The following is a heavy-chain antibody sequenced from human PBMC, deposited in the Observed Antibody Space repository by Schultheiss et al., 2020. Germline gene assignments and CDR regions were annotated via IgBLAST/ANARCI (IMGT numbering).Heavy chain of an antibody. CDR1: GFSFSRYW. D-gene: IGHD3-22*01. Sequence: GGSLRLSCEVSGFSFSRYWMSWVRQAPGKGLEWVSSISSSSSYIYYADSVKGRFTISRDNAKNSLYLQMNSLRDEDTAVYYCARVIPDSSGYNDYWGQGTLVTVSS. J-gene: IGHJ4*02. V-gene: IGHV3-21*01. CDR3: ARVIPDSSGYNDY. CDR2: ISSSSSYI.